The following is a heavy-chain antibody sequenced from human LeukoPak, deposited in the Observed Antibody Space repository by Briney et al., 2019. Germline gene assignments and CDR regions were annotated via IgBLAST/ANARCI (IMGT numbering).Heavy chain of an antibody. J-gene: IGHJ6*02. Sequence: PGGSLRLSCAASGFTFSSYAMSWVRQAPGKGLEWVSVIYSGGSTYYADSVKGRFTISRDNSKNTLYLQMNSLRAEDTAVYYCARAGDYGDSRHYYYYYGMDVWGQGTTVTVSS. V-gene: IGHV3-66*01. CDR1: GFTFSSYA. D-gene: IGHD4-17*01. CDR2: IYSGGST. CDR3: ARAGDYGDSRHYYYYYGMDV.